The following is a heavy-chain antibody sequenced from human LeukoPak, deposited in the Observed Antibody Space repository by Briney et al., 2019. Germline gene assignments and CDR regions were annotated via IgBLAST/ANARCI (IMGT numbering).Heavy chain of an antibody. V-gene: IGHV3-21*01. J-gene: IGHJ4*02. D-gene: IGHD1-14*01. CDR1: GFTFSHYS. CDR3: ARGVPDDY. CDR2: ISRTSSDI. Sequence: GGSLRLSCAASGFTFSHYSMGWVRQAPGKGLEWVSSISRTSSDIYYADSVKGRFTISRDNAKNSLYLQMNSLRAEDTAVYYCARGVPDDYWGQGTLVTVSS.